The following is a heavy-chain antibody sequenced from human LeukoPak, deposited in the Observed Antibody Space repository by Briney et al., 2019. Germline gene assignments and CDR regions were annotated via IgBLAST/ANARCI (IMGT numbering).Heavy chain of an antibody. V-gene: IGHV3-7*01. CDR3: VISKGPGLAAY. CDR1: GFTFSSYW. D-gene: IGHD6-13*01. Sequence: GGSLRLSCTASGFTFSSYWMSWVRQTPGKGLEWVANIKEDGSEKNYVDSVKGRFTISRDNAKNSLFLQMNSLGVEDTAVYYCVISKGPGLAAYWGQGTLVTVSS. CDR2: IKEDGSEK. J-gene: IGHJ4*02.